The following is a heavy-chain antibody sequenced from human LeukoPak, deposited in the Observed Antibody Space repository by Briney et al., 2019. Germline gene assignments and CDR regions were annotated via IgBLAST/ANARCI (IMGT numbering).Heavy chain of an antibody. CDR2: IKSESDGGTT. Sequence: GGSLRLSCVASRFAFSQAWMSWVREAPGKGLEWVGRIKSESDGGTTDYAAPVKCRFTISRDDTKNTLFLQMNSLQTEDTAVYYCTTSGWFDHWGQGTLVTVSS. D-gene: IGHD1-26*01. CDR3: TTSGWFDH. CDR1: RFAFSQAW. V-gene: IGHV3-15*01. J-gene: IGHJ5*02.